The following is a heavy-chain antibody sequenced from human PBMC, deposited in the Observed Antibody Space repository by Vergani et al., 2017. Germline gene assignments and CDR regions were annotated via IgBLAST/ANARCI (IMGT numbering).Heavy chain of an antibody. CDR1: GGTFSSYT. CDR3: ARDRLRFLEWFRAFDI. Sequence: QVQLVQSGAEVKKPGSSVKVSCKASGGTFSSYTISWVRQAPGQGLEWMGRIIPILGIANYAQKFQGRVTITADKSTSTAYMELSSLRSEDTAVYYCARDRLRFLEWFRAFDIWGQGTMVTVSS. CDR2: IIPILGIA. J-gene: IGHJ3*02. V-gene: IGHV1-69*08. D-gene: IGHD3-3*01.